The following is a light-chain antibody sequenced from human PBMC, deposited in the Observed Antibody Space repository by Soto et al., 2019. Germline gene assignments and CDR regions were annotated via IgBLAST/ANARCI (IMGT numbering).Light chain of an antibody. CDR2: GAS. V-gene: IGKV3-15*01. Sequence: EIVMTQSPATLSVSPGERATLSCRASQSVSSNLAWYQQKPGQAPRLLIYGASTRATGIPARFSGSGSGTEFTLTISCLQSEDFSGYYCQQYNNWPSFGGGTKVEIK. CDR3: QQYNNWPS. J-gene: IGKJ4*01. CDR1: QSVSSN.